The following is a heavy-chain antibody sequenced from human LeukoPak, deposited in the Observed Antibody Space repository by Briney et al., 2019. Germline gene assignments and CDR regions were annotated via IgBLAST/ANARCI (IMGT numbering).Heavy chain of an antibody. CDR1: DDSITMYY. Sequence: SETLSLTCSVSDDSITMYYWTWIRQPPGKGLEWIGYVDHTGSTNFNPSLKSRVTISVDTSKNQFSLKLGSVTAADTAVYYCTRGSIAYYYMDVWGKGTTVTISS. D-gene: IGHD3-22*01. CDR2: VDHTGST. CDR3: TRGSIAYYYMDV. V-gene: IGHV4-59*01. J-gene: IGHJ6*03.